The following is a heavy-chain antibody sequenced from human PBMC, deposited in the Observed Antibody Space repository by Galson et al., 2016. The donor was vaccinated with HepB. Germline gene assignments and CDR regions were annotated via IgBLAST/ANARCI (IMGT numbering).Heavy chain of an antibody. V-gene: IGHV3-23*01. CDR2: IRGSGRTT. CDR3: AKDSRPSLRAAVVAPPFDS. D-gene: IGHD3-22*01. Sequence: SLRLSCAASGFTFSSYAMSWVRQAPGKGLEWVSYIRGSGRTTIYADSVEGRFTISRDNSRNTLYLQMSSLRAEDTAVYFCAKDSRPSLRAAVVAPPFDSWGQGTLVTVSS. J-gene: IGHJ4*02. CDR1: GFTFSSYA.